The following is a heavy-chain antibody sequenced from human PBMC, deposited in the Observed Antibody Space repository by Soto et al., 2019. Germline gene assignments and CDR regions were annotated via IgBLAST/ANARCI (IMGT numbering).Heavy chain of an antibody. D-gene: IGHD4-17*01. CDR2: IYYSGST. J-gene: IGHJ4*02. CDR1: GDSIRSDY. V-gene: IGHV4-59*01. Sequence: SETLSLTCTVSGDSIRSDYWSWIRQPPGKGLEWIGYIYYSGSTNYNPSLKSRVTISVDTSKNQFSLKLSSVSAADTAVYYCARGDDYGDYNWGQGILVTVSS. CDR3: ARGDDYGDYN.